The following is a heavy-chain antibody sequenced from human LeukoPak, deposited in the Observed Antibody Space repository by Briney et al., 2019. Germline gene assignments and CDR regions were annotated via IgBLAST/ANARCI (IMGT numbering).Heavy chain of an antibody. CDR2: INPNSGGT. V-gene: IGHV1-2*02. J-gene: IGHJ4*02. CDR3: ARDLSLAVPVQGY. Sequence: ASVKVSCKASVYTFTSYDISWVRQAPGQGLEWMGWINPNSGGTNYAQKFQGRVTMIGDTSISTAYMELSRLRSDDTAVYYCARDLSLAVPVQGYWGQGTLVTVSS. CDR1: VYTFTSYD. D-gene: IGHD6-19*01.